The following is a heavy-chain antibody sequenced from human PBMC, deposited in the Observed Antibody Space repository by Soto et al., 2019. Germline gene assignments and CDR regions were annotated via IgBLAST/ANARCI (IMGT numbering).Heavy chain of an antibody. CDR1: GFIFSTYG. D-gene: IGHD4-4*01. V-gene: IGHV3-30*18. J-gene: IGHJ6*02. CDR3: GKGDSPTGKYYGMDV. CDR2: ISYDGSSK. Sequence: QVQLVESGGGVVQPGRSLRLSCAASGFIFSTYGMHWVRQAPGKGLEWVAVISYDGSSKYYADSVKGRFSISRDNSKETVNMQMNSLRTEDTAVYYCGKGDSPTGKYYGMDVWGQGTTVTVSS.